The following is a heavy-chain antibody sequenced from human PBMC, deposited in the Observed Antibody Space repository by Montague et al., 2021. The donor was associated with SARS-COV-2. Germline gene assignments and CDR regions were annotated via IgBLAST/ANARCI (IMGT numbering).Heavy chain of an antibody. D-gene: IGHD7-27*01. CDR3: AKDQLSGVGYGLDV. V-gene: IGHV3-23*03. CDR1: GFAFSKFA. CDR2: VHSGGSSK. Sequence: SLRLSCATSGFAFSKFAMHWVRQAPGTGLEWVAVVHSGGSSKDYADSVKGRFTISRDNSKNIVSLQMNTLRAGDTAVYFCAKDQLSGVGYGLDVWGQGTTVIVSS. J-gene: IGHJ6*02.